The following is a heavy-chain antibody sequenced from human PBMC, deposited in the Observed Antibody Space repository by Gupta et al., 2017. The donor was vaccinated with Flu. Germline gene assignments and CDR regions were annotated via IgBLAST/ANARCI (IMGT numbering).Heavy chain of an antibody. CDR3: AKDGRGWFADDAFDI. V-gene: IGHV3-23*01. CDR1: GFTFSSYA. CDR2: ISLSGGT. D-gene: IGHD6-19*01. Sequence: EVQLLESGGGLVQPGGSLRLSCAASGFTFSSYAMSWVRQAPGKGLEWVSSISLSGGTYDADSVKGRFTISRDNSKNTLYLQMNSLRAEDTSLYYCAKDGRGWFADDAFDIWGQGTMVTVSS. J-gene: IGHJ3*02.